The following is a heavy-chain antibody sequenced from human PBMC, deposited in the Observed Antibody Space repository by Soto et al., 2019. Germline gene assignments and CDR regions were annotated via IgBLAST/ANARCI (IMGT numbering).Heavy chain of an antibody. V-gene: IGHV3-23*01. D-gene: IGHD3-10*01. J-gene: IGHJ4*02. CDR1: GFTFSSYA. CDR2: ISGSGGST. CDR3: AKGYYGSGSYYTPFDY. Sequence: GGSLRLSCAASGFTFSSYAMSWVRQAPGKGLEWVSAISGSGGSTYYADSVKGRFTISRDNSKNTLYLQMNSLRAEDTAVYYCAKGYYGSGSYYTPFDYWGQGTLVTVSS.